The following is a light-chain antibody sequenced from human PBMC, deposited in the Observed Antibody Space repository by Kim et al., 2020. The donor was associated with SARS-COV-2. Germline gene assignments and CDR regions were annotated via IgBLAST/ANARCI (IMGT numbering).Light chain of an antibody. V-gene: IGKV3-15*01. CDR3: QQYNNGPLPCT. CDR2: GTS. Sequence: SPWPAATLASRAVQMLHTNLALYPHNPGQAPRLLRYGTSVRATGSPARCSGSGSVTEFTLTISSLQSEDFAVYYCQQYNNGPLPCTFGQGTKLEF. J-gene: IGKJ2*02. CDR1: QMLHTN.